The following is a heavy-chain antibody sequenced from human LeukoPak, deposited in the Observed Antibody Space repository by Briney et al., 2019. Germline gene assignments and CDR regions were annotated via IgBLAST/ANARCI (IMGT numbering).Heavy chain of an antibody. CDR3: ASPPFNSSGWYLDY. CDR2: ISYDGSNK. Sequence: GGSLRLSCAASGFTFSSYAMHWVRQAPGKGLEWVAVISYDGSNKYYADSVKGRFTISRDNSKNTLYLQMNSLRAEDTAVYYGASPPFNSSGWYLDYWGQGTLVTVSS. V-gene: IGHV3-30*04. D-gene: IGHD6-19*01. CDR1: GFTFSSYA. J-gene: IGHJ4*02.